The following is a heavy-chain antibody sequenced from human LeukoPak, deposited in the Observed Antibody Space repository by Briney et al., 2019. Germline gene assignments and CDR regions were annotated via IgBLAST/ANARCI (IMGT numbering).Heavy chain of an antibody. CDR2: ISGSGSGI. CDR1: ASTFSGYS. CDR3: AKDGAAAGSGHFDD. J-gene: IGHJ4*02. Sequence: PGGSLRLSCAASASTFSGYSVHWVRQAPGKGLEWVSYISGSGSGIYYADSVKGRFTISRDNAMNSLYLQMHSLRTDDTALYYCAKDGAAAGSGHFDDWGQGALVTVSS. V-gene: IGHV3-48*04. D-gene: IGHD6-13*01.